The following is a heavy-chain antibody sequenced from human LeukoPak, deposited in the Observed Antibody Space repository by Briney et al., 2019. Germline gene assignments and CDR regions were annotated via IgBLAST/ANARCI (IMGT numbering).Heavy chain of an antibody. Sequence: PGGSLRLSCAASGFTFSSFVMNWVRQAPGKGLEWVSTISDRGDSTYYADSVKGRFTISRDNSKNTLYLQMNSLRAEDTAVYYRAKCTRGWFEDYWGQGTLVTVSS. D-gene: IGHD6-19*01. V-gene: IGHV3-23*01. J-gene: IGHJ4*02. CDR1: GFTFSSFV. CDR2: ISDRGDST. CDR3: AKCTRGWFEDY.